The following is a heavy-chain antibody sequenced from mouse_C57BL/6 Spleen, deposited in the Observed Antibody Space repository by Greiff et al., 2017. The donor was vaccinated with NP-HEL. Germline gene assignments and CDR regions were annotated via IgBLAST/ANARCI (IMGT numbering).Heavy chain of an antibody. Sequence: EVQLQQSGPELVKPGASVKIPCKASGYTFTDYNMDWVKQSHGKSLEWIGDINPNNGGTIYNQKFKGKATLTVDKSSSTAYMELRSLTSEDTAVYYCARSSIYYDYDWGDYWGQRTSVTVSS. D-gene: IGHD2-4*01. J-gene: IGHJ4*01. CDR1: GYTFTDYN. CDR2: INPNNGGT. V-gene: IGHV1-18*01. CDR3: ARSSIYYDYDWGDY.